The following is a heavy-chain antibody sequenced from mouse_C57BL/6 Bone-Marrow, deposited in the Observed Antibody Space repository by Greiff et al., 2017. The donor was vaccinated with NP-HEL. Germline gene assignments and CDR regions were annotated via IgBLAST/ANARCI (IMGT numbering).Heavy chain of an antibody. V-gene: IGHV1-50*01. CDR3: ARREKLGPYFDY. CDR1: GYTFTSYW. D-gene: IGHD4-1*01. J-gene: IGHJ2*01. Sequence: QVQLQQPGAELVKPGASVKLSCKASGYTFTSYWMQWVKQRPGQGLEWIGEIDPSDSYTNYNQKFKGKATLTVDTSSSTAYMQLSSLTSEDSAVYYCARREKLGPYFDYWGQGTTLTVSS. CDR2: IDPSDSYT.